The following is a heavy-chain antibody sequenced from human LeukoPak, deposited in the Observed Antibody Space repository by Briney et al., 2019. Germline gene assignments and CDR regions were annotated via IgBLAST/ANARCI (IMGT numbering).Heavy chain of an antibody. CDR3: ARDRPGGSSLDY. Sequence: SETLSLTCTVSDDSIGDYYWSWIRQSAGKGLEWIGRVHLSGKRDYNPSLKSRVDMSVDTSKKEISLKLSSMTAADTAVYYCARDRPGGSSLDYWGQGTLVTVSS. V-gene: IGHV4-4*07. CDR2: VHLSGKR. D-gene: IGHD6-13*01. CDR1: DDSIGDYY. J-gene: IGHJ4*02.